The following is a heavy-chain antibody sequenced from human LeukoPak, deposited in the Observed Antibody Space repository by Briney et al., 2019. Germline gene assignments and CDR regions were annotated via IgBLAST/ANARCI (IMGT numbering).Heavy chain of an antibody. D-gene: IGHD6-13*01. CDR1: GFTFSSYA. CDR3: VRAWAAADAF. CDR2: ISYDGSNK. V-gene: IGHV3-30-3*01. Sequence: GRSLRLSCAASGFTFSSYAMHWVRQAPGKGLEWVAVISYDGSNKYYADSVKGRFTISRDNSKNTLYLQMNSLRAEDSAVYYCVRAWAAADAFWGQGTLVTVSS. J-gene: IGHJ4*02.